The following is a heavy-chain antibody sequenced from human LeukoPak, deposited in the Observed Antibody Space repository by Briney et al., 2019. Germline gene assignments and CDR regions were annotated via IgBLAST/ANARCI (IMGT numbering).Heavy chain of an antibody. Sequence: GGSLRLSCAASGFTFSRFWVHWVRQAPGKGLVWLSRINSDGSSTIYADSVKGRFTISRDNAKNTLYLQMNSLRAEDTAVYYCARSDEYYYDSSGYYDPYFDYWGQGTLVTVSS. V-gene: IGHV3-74*01. J-gene: IGHJ4*02. D-gene: IGHD3-22*01. CDR1: GFTFSRFW. CDR2: INSDGSST. CDR3: ARSDEYYYDSSGYYDPYFDY.